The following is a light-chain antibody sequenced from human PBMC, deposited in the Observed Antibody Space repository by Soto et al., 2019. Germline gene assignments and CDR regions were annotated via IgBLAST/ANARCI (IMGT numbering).Light chain of an antibody. CDR3: AAWDDSLSGRV. J-gene: IGLJ3*02. V-gene: IGLV1-47*01. CDR1: SSNIGSNY. Sequence: QPVLTQPPSASGTPGQRVTISCSGSSSNIGSNYVYWYQQLPGTAPQLLIYRNNQRPSGVPDRFSGSKSGTSASLAISGLRSEDEADYYCAAWDDSLSGRVFGGGTKLTVL. CDR2: RNN.